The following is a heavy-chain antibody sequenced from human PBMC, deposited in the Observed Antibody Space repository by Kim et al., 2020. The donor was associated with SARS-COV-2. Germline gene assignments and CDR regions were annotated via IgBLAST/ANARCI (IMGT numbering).Heavy chain of an antibody. CDR1: GYTFTSYG. V-gene: IGHV1-18*01. CDR3: VRGTWGGVNDY. CDR2: INTKDGDT. Sequence: ASVKVSCKASGYTFTSYGISWVRQAPGQGLEWMGWINTKDGDTKYVQKFQDRVTMTTDSSTSTAYMELRSLKFDDTAVYYCVRGTWGGVNDYWGQGTLVTVSS. J-gene: IGHJ4*02. D-gene: IGHD3-16*01.